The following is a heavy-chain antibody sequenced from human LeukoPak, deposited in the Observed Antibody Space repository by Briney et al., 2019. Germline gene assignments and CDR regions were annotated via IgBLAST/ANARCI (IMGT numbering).Heavy chain of an antibody. D-gene: IGHD2-21*02. CDR1: GGSISSSSYY. CDR3: ARVSVNIVVVTARGGGAFDI. V-gene: IGHV4-39*07. Sequence: SETLSLTCTVSGGSISSSSYYWGWIRQPPGKGLEWIGSIYYSGSTYYNPSLKTRVTISVDTSKNQFSLKLSSVTAADTAVYYCARVSVNIVVVTARGGGAFDIWGQGTMVTVSS. J-gene: IGHJ3*02. CDR2: IYYSGST.